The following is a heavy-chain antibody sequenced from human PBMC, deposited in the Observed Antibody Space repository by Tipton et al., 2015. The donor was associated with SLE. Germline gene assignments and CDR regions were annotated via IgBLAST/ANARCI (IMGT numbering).Heavy chain of an antibody. D-gene: IGHD6-19*01. CDR2: IYYSGST. V-gene: IGHV4-59*11. J-gene: IGHJ1*01. CDR3: ARGLGSGWYDEYFQH. CDR1: GGSISSHY. Sequence: TLSLTCTVSGGSISSHYWSWIRQPPGKGLEWIGYIYYSGSTNYNPSLKSRVTISVDTSKNQFSLKLSSVTAADTAVYCCARGLGSGWYDEYFQHWGQGTLVTVSS.